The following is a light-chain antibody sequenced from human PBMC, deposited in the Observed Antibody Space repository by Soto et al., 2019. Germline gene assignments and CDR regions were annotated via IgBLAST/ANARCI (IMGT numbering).Light chain of an antibody. Sequence: QSALTQPASVSGSPGQSITISCTGTSSDGGGYNYVSWYQQHPGKAPKLMVYEVSYRPSGVSNRFSGSKSGNTASLTISGLQAEDEADYFCSSYGSTSTRYVFGTGTKVTFL. CDR1: SSDGGGYNY. CDR2: EVS. J-gene: IGLJ1*01. CDR3: SSYGSTSTRYV. V-gene: IGLV2-14*01.